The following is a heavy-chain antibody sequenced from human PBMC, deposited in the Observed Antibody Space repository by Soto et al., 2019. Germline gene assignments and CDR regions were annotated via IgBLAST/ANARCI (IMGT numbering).Heavy chain of an antibody. CDR2: IIPIFGTA. CDR1: GGTFSSYA. D-gene: IGHD3-22*01. J-gene: IGHJ5*02. V-gene: IGHV1-69*13. Sequence: VKVSCKASGGTFSSYAISWVRQAPGQGLEWMGGIIPIFGTANYAQKFQGRVTITADESTSTAYMELSSLRSEDTAVYYCASEGYYYDSSGNPRGFDPWGQGTLVTVSS. CDR3: ASEGYYYDSSGNPRGFDP.